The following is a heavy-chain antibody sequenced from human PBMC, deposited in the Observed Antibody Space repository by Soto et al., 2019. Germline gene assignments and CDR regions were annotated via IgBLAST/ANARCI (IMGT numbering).Heavy chain of an antibody. CDR2: INPDGNVG. D-gene: IGHD4-4*01. V-gene: IGHV3-7*03. CDR1: GFTFSTYW. J-gene: IGHJ4*02. CDR3: AGWGGHDYNY. Sequence: EVQLLGSGGGLVQPGGSLRLSCVGSGFTFSTYWMNWVCQAPGKGLEWVANINPDGNVGTYVDSVRGRFTTSRDNAKNSLHLQMNSLSADDTAVYFCAGWGGHDYNYWGQGIMVTVSS.